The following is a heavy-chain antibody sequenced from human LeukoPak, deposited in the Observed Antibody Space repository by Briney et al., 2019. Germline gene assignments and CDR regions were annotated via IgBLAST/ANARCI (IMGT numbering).Heavy chain of an antibody. J-gene: IGHJ4*02. CDR2: IGSSGTTM. Sequence: PGGPRRLPCTVSGFTFSSYTMNGSPRAQGKGLEGVSSIGSSGTTMYYADSVKGRFTISRDNAKTSVFLQMNNLRAEDTAVYYCATGGIRFLGQDYWGQGSLVTVSS. V-gene: IGHV3-48*01. CDR1: GFTFSSYT. CDR3: ATGGIRFLGQDY. D-gene: IGHD3-3*01.